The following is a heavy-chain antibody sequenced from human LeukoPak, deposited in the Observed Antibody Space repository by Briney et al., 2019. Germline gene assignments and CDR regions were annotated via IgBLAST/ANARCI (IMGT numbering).Heavy chain of an antibody. V-gene: IGHV3-23*01. CDR1: GFTFSSYA. J-gene: IGHJ4*02. Sequence: PGGSLRLSCAASGFTFSSYAMSWVRQAPGKGLEWVSAISGSGGSTYYADSVKGRFTIPRDNSKNTLYLQMNSLRAEDTAVYYCAKDIRGYSYGPPGYWGQGTLVTVSS. CDR2: ISGSGGST. D-gene: IGHD5-18*01. CDR3: AKDIRGYSYGPPGY.